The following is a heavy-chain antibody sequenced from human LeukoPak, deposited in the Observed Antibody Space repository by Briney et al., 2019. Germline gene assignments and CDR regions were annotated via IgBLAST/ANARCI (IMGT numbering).Heavy chain of an antibody. CDR2: ASHSDSP. CDR1: GMSITSRHY. V-gene: IGHV4-38-2*02. Sequence: PAETLSLTCNVSGMSITSRHYWGWIRQPPGKGLEWIGSASHSDSPYYNPSLERRVTISLDTSRNQFSLQLTSVTAADTALYYCARDFGETSLPNWFDPWGQGTMVIVSS. D-gene: IGHD3-16*01. J-gene: IGHJ5*02. CDR3: ARDFGETSLPNWFDP.